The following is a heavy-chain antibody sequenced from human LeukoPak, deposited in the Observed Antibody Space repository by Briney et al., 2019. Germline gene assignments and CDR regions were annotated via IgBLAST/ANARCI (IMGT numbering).Heavy chain of an antibody. V-gene: IGHV3-66*02. Sequence: GGSLRLSCAASGFTVSSNYVSWVRQAPGKGLEWVSVIYSGGSTYYADSVKGRFTISRDNSKNTLYLQMNSLRAEDTAVYYCARGVPAAMSWFDPWGQGTLVTVSS. CDR1: GFTVSSNY. J-gene: IGHJ5*02. CDR2: IYSGGST. D-gene: IGHD2-2*01. CDR3: ARGVPAAMSWFDP.